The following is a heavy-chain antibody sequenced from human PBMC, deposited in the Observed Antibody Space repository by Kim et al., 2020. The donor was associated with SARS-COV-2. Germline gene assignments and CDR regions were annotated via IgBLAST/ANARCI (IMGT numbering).Heavy chain of an antibody. V-gene: IGHV4-59*01. CDR1: GGSISSYY. CDR2: IYYSGST. CDR3: ARGGWTYSSSPDY. J-gene: IGHJ4*02. D-gene: IGHD6-6*01. Sequence: SETLSLTCTVSGGSISSYYWSWIRQPPGKGLEWIGYIYYSGSTNYNPSLKSRVTISVDTSKNQFSLKLSSVTAADTAVYYCARGGWTYSSSPDYWGQGTLVTVSS.